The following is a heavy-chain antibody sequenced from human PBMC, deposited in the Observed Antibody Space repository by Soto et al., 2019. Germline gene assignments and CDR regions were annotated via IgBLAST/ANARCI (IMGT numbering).Heavy chain of an antibody. Sequence: PSETLSLTCIVSGASIRSGGYYWSWLRQSPGKGLEWIGHIYYTGSTFYSPSLKSRLTIPLDTSKNQFSLDLRSVTAADTAMYYCERIEMASSKWGRGTLVTVSS. CDR3: ERIEMASSK. J-gene: IGHJ4*02. CDR1: GASIRSGGYY. V-gene: IGHV4-31*03. CDR2: IYYTGST. D-gene: IGHD4-4*01.